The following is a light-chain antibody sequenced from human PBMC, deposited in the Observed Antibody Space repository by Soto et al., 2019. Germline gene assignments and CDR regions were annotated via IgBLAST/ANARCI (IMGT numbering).Light chain of an antibody. Sequence: EIVLTQSPGTLSLSPGETATPSCRASHTISSSYLAWYQQKPGQAPRLLMYGISRRATGIPDRFSGSGSGTDFTLTITRLEPEDFAVYYCQQYVTSSPRTFGQGTKVDIK. J-gene: IGKJ1*01. V-gene: IGKV3-20*01. CDR1: HTISSSY. CDR2: GIS. CDR3: QQYVTSSPRT.